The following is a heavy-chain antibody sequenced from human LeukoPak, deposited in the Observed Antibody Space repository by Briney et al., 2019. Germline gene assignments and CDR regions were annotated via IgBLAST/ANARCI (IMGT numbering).Heavy chain of an antibody. V-gene: IGHV1-2*02. CDR2: INPNSGGT. D-gene: IGHD1-1*01. CDR1: GYTFTGYY. CDR3: ARASTGTRLSYDY. Sequence: ASVKVSCKASGYTFTGYYMHWVRQAPGQGLKWMGWINPNSGGTNYAQKFQGRVTMTRDTSISTAYMELSRLRSDDTAVYYCARASTGTRLSYDYWGQGTLVTVSS. J-gene: IGHJ4*02.